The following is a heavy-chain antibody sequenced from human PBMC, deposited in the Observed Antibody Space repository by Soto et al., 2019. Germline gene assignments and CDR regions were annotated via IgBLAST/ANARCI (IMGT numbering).Heavy chain of an antibody. CDR1: GFTFSSYG. D-gene: IGHD3-22*01. CDR2: IWYDGSNK. Sequence: PGGSLRLSCAASGFTFSSYGMRWVRQAPGKGLEWVAVIWYDGSNKYYADSVKGRFTISRDNSKNTLYLQMNSLRAEDTAVYYCARDLSYDSSADRGTPRDYWGQGT. V-gene: IGHV3-33*01. CDR3: ARDLSYDSSADRGTPRDY. J-gene: IGHJ4*02.